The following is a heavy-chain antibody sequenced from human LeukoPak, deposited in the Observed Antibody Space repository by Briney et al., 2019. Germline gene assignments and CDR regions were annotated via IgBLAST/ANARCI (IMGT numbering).Heavy chain of an antibody. J-gene: IGHJ4*02. CDR1: GFTFSNYA. D-gene: IGHD5-12*01. CDR2: IWYDGSDY. Sequence: GGSLRLSCAASGFTFSNYAMHWVRQARGKGLEWVAVIWYDGSDYNYADSVKGRFTISRDNSKNTLYLQMNSLRAEDTAVYYCTTNPSDNSGCDYGVTYWGQGTLVTVSS. V-gene: IGHV3-33*01. CDR3: TTNPSDNSGCDYGVTY.